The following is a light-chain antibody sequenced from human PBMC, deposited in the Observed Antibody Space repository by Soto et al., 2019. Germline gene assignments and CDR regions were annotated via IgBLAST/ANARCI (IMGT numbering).Light chain of an antibody. CDR3: QQYNNWPRV. Sequence: ESVLTQSPATLSLSPGDRATLSCRARQSITNSLAWYRHQPGQPPRLLIYDASKRATGIPARFIGSGSGTHFTLTISSLEPEDFGLYYCQQYNNWPRVFGQGAKVEIK. CDR1: QSITNS. J-gene: IGKJ1*01. V-gene: IGKV3-11*01. CDR2: DAS.